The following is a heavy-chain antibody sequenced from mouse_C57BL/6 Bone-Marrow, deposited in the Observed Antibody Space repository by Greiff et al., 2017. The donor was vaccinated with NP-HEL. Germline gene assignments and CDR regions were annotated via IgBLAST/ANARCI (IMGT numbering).Heavy chain of an antibody. CDR1: GYTFTSYW. J-gene: IGHJ1*03. V-gene: IGHV1-69*01. CDR2: IDPSDSYT. Sequence: VQLQQPGAELVMPGASVKLSCKASGYTFTSYWMHWVKQRPGQGLEWIGEIDPSDSYTNYNQKFKGKSTLTVDKSSSTAYMPLSSLTSEDSAVYYCARNFWYFDVWGTGTTVTVSS. CDR3: ARNFWYFDV.